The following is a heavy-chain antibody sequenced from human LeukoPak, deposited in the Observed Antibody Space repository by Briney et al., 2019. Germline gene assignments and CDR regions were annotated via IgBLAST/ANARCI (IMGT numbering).Heavy chain of an antibody. D-gene: IGHD3-10*01. J-gene: IGHJ4*02. Sequence: GGSLRLSFAAPGFTFSRYWMRWVRQAPGKGLEGVANIKNDGSEEYYVDSVKGRFTISRNNARNSLFLQMNSLTVEDTAVYYCARAIRGSAVDTGDRWGQGTLVTVSS. CDR3: ARAIRGSAVDTGDR. CDR2: IKNDGSEE. CDR1: GFTFSRYW. V-gene: IGHV3-7*01.